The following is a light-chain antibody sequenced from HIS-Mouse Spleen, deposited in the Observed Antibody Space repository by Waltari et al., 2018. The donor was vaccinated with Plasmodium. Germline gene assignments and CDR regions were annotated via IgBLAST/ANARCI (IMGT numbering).Light chain of an antibody. Sequence: AIQLTQSPSSLSASVADRVTITCRASQGISSALAWYQQKQGKAHKLLIYDASSLESGVPSRFSGSGSGTDFTLTISSLQPEDFATYYCQQFNSYPLTFGGGTKVEIK. V-gene: IGKV1-13*02. CDR1: QGISSA. CDR3: QQFNSYPLT. CDR2: DAS. J-gene: IGKJ4*01.